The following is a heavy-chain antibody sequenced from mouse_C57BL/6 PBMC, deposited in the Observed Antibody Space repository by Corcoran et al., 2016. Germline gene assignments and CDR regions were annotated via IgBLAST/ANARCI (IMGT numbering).Heavy chain of an antibody. CDR2: INTYSGVP. Sequence: QIQLVQSGPELKKPGETVKISCKASGYTLTTYGMSWVKQAPGKGLKWMGWINTYSGVPTYADDFKGRFAFSLETSASTAYLQINNLKNEDTATYFCARDGSSWWYFYVWGTGTTVTVSS. CDR3: ARDGSSWWYFYV. J-gene: IGHJ1*03. D-gene: IGHD1-1*01. V-gene: IGHV9-3*01. CDR1: GYTLTTYG.